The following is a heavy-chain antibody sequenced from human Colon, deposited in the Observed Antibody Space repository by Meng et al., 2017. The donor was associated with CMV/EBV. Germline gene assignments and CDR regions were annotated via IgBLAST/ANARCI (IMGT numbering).Heavy chain of an antibody. D-gene: IGHD3-9*01. V-gene: IGHV3-11*01. J-gene: IGHJ4*02. Sequence: GESLKISCATSGFSFSDYYMSWLRQAPGKGLEWLSYISNSGYTVYYADSVKGRFTISRDNAKSTLYLEMNHLRADDTAVYYCARTNYFDTTGYYSDDYWGQGTLVTVSS. CDR1: GFSFSDYY. CDR2: ISNSGYTV. CDR3: ARTNYFDTTGYYSDDY.